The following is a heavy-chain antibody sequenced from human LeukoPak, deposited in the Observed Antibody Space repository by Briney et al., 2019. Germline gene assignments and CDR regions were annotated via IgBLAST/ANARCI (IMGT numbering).Heavy chain of an antibody. CDR3: ARQKNDYGDYPDAFDI. Sequence: ASVKVSCKASGYTFTSYYIHWVRQAPGQGLEWMGLINPSAGNTAYAQKFQGRGSMTSDTSTRTVYMELSSLRSEDTAVYYCARQKNDYGDYPDAFDIWGQGTMVTVSS. D-gene: IGHD4-17*01. CDR2: INPSAGNT. CDR1: GYTFTSYY. J-gene: IGHJ3*02. V-gene: IGHV1-46*01.